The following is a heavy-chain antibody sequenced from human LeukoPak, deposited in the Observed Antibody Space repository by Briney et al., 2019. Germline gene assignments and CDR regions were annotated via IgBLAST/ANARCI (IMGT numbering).Heavy chain of an antibody. CDR1: GYTFTSYG. CDR2: ISAYNGNT. J-gene: IGHJ4*02. D-gene: IGHD2-2*01. CDR3: ARVPSSTSCPDY. Sequence: ASVKVSCKASGYTFTSYGISWVRQAPGQGLEWMGWISAYNGNTNYAQKIQGRVTMTTDTSTSTAYMELRSLRSDDTAVYYCARVPSSTSCPDYWGQGTLVTVSS. V-gene: IGHV1-18*01.